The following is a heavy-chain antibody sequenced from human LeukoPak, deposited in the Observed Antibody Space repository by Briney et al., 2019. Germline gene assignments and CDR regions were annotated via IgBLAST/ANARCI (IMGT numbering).Heavy chain of an antibody. J-gene: IGHJ4*02. Sequence: GASVKVSCKASGYTFTGYYMHWVRQAPGQGLEWMGWINPNSGGTNYAQKFQGRVTMTRDTSINTAYMDLNRLRPDDTAVYYCVRSPTSGTYYNRPHYFDSWGQGTLLTVSS. V-gene: IGHV1-2*02. D-gene: IGHD3-10*01. CDR2: INPNSGGT. CDR1: GYTFTGYY. CDR3: VRSPTSGTYYNRPHYFDS.